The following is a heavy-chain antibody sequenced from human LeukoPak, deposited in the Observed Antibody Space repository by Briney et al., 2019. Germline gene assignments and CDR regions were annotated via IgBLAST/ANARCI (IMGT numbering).Heavy chain of an antibody. CDR1: GFTFSSYS. V-gene: IGHV3-21*01. CDR2: ISSSSYI. Sequence: GGSLRLSCAASGFTFSSYSMNWVRQAPGKGLEWVSSISSSSYIYYADSVKGRFTISRDNAKNSLYLQMNSLRAEDTAVYYCARENVVVTAIDYWGQGTLVTVSS. CDR3: ARENVVVTAIDY. D-gene: IGHD2-21*02. J-gene: IGHJ4*02.